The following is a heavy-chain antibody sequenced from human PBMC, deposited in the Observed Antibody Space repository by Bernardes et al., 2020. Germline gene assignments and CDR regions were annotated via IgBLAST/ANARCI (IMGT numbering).Heavy chain of an antibody. J-gene: IGHJ3*02. Sequence: GGSLRLSCAASGFTFSSYAMSWVRQAPGKGLEWVSVISGSGGSTYYADSVKGRFTISRDNSKNTLYLQMNSLRDEETAIYYCAKDRLVVVTGAPDAFDIWRQARMVTVSS. CDR2: ISGSGGST. CDR1: GFTFSSYA. D-gene: IGHD2-2*01. V-gene: IGHV3-23*01. CDR3: AKDRLVVVTGAPDAFDI.